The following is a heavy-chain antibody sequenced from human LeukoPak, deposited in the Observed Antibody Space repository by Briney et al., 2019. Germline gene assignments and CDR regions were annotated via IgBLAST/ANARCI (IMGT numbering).Heavy chain of an antibody. V-gene: IGHV3-30*17. CDR2: ISYDGSYE. Sequence: GRSLRLSCAAPGFTFSSYAMHWVRQAPGKGLEWVALISYDGSYEYSADSVKGRFTISRDNSKNTLFLQMNSLRAEDTAVYYCARNHGFDIWGQGTMVTVSS. J-gene: IGHJ3*02. CDR3: ARNHGFDI. CDR1: GFTFSSYA.